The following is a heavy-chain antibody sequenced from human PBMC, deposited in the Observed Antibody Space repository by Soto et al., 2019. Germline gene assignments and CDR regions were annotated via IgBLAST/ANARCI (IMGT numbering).Heavy chain of an antibody. V-gene: IGHV4-31*03. J-gene: IGHJ4*02. CDR3: ARLGQEDFWSGYDLPYYFDY. D-gene: IGHD3-3*01. CDR2: IYYSGST. Sequence: SETLSLTCTVSGGSISSGGYYWSWIRQHPGKGLEWIGYIYYSGSTYYNPSLKSRVTISVDTSKNQFSLKLSSVTAADTAVYYCARLGQEDFWSGYDLPYYFDYWGQGTLVTVSS. CDR1: GGSISSGGYY.